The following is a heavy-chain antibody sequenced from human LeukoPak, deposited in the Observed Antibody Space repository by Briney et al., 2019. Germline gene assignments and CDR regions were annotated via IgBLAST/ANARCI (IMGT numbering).Heavy chain of an antibody. CDR2: IYSGGST. Sequence: GGSLRLSCAASGFTVSSNYMSWVRQAPGKGLEWVSVIYSGGSTYYADSVKGRFTISRDNSKNTLYLQMNSLRAEDTAVYYCARADSSGREYFQHWGQGTLVTVSS. CDR1: GFTVSSNY. CDR3: ARADSSGREYFQH. J-gene: IGHJ1*01. V-gene: IGHV3-66*01. D-gene: IGHD6-19*01.